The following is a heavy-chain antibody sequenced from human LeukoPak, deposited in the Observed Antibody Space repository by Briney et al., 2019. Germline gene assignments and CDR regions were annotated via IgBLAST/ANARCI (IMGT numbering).Heavy chain of an antibody. V-gene: IGHV3-13*01. CDR3: ASTIRYFDWPTPYYFDY. J-gene: IGHJ4*02. D-gene: IGHD3-9*01. Sequence: GGSLRLSCAASGFTFSSYDMHWVRQATGKGLEWVSAIGTAGDTYYPGSVKGRFTISRENAKNSLYLQMNSLRAGDTAVYYCASTIRYFDWPTPYYFDYWGQGTLVTVSS. CDR2: IGTAGDT. CDR1: GFTFSSYD.